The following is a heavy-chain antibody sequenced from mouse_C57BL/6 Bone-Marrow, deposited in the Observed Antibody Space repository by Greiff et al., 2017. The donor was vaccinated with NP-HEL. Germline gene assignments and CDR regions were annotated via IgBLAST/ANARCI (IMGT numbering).Heavy chain of an antibody. CDR1: GYTFTSYG. V-gene: IGHV1-81*01. J-gene: IGHJ4*01. CDR3: ARERVLPMDY. CDR2: IYPRSGNT. Sequence: QVQLKQSGAELARPGASVKLSCKASGYTFTSYGISWVKQRTGQGLEWIGEIYPRSGNTYYNEKFKCKATLTADKSSSTAYMELRSLTSEDSAVYLCARERVLPMDYWGQGTSVTVSS.